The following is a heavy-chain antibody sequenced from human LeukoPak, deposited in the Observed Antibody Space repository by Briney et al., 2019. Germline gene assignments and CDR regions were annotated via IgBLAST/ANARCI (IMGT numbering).Heavy chain of an antibody. J-gene: IGHJ6*02. CDR3: ARMDSSSWYGDYYYGMDV. V-gene: IGHV4-39*01. CDR1: GGSISSSSYY. D-gene: IGHD6-13*01. CDR2: IYYSGST. Sequence: SETLSLTCTVSGGSISSSSYYWGWIRQPPGKGLEWIGSIYYSGSTYYNPSLKSRVTKSVDTSKNQFSLKLSSVTAADTAVYYCARMDSSSWYGDYYYGMDVWGQGTTVTSP.